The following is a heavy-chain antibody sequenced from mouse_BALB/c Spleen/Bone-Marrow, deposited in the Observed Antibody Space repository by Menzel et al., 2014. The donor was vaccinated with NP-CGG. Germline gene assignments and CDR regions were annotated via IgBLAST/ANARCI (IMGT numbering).Heavy chain of an antibody. V-gene: IGHV1S81*02. J-gene: IGHJ3*01. D-gene: IGHD2-2*01. CDR1: GYTFTSYY. CDR2: INPSNGGS. CDR3: TTSRGYNWFAY. Sequence: QVQLQQSGAELVKPGASVKSSCKASGYTFTSYYMYWVKQRPGQGLEWIGEINPSNGGSDFNEKFKIKATLTVDKSSSTAYMQLSSLTSEDSAVYYCTTSRGYNWFAYWGQGTLVTVSA.